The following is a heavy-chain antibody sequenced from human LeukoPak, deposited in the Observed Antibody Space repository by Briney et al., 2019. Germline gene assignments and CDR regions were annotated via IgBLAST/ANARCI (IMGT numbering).Heavy chain of an antibody. V-gene: IGHV3-7*01. J-gene: IGHJ6*02. CDR2: IKQDGSEK. Sequence: GGSLRLSCAASGFTFGNYWMSWVRQAPGKGLEWVANIKQDGSEKYYVDSVKGRFTISRDNAKSSLYLQMNSLRAEDTAVYYCARRVVTAIRGYYYYGMDVWGQGTTVTVSS. D-gene: IGHD2-21*02. CDR3: ARRVVTAIRGYYYYGMDV. CDR1: GFTFGNYW.